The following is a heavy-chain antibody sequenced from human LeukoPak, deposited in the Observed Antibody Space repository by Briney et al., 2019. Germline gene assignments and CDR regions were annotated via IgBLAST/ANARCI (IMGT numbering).Heavy chain of an antibody. D-gene: IGHD7-27*01. CDR3: AKKATLTGENYYYYYRDV. V-gene: IGHV3-23*01. J-gene: IGHJ6*03. CDR1: GFTFSSYA. Sequence: GGSLRLSCAASGFTFSSYAMSWVRQAPGKGLEWVSAISGSGGSTYYADSVKGRFTISRDNSKNTLYLQMNSLRAEDTAVYYWAKKATLTGENYYYYYRDVWGKGTTVTVSS. CDR2: ISGSGGST.